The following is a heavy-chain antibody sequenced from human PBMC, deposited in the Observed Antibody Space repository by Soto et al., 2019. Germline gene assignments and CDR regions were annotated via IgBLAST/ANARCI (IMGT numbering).Heavy chain of an antibody. D-gene: IGHD1-26*01. Sequence: QVQLVQSGAEVKKPGSSVKVSCKASGGTFSSYAISWVRQAPGQGLEWMGGIIPIFGTANYAQKFQGRVTITADEATSTAYRELSSLRSEDTAVYYCATYRMGENFDYWGQGTLVTVSS. CDR3: ATYRMGENFDY. V-gene: IGHV1-69*01. J-gene: IGHJ4*02. CDR2: IIPIFGTA. CDR1: GGTFSSYA.